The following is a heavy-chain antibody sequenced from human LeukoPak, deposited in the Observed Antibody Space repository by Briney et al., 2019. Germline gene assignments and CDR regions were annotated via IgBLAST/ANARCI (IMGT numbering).Heavy chain of an antibody. V-gene: IGHV3-23*01. J-gene: IGHJ3*02. CDR3: AKPARTDAFAI. CDR1: GFTFNNYA. D-gene: IGHD1-14*01. Sequence: PGGSLRLSCAASGFTFNNYAMNWVRQAPGKGLEWVSRISRSGGKIYYADSVKGRFTISRDNAKNTLYLQMNRLRAEDTAVYYCAKPARTDAFAIWAQGTRTTASS. CDR2: ISRSGGKI.